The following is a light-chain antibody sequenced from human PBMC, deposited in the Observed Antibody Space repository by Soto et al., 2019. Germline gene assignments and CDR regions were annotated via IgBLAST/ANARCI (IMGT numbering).Light chain of an antibody. V-gene: IGLV4-60*03. CDR2: VEGSGTY. J-gene: IGLJ3*02. Sequence: QSVLTQSSSASASLGSSVKLTCTLSSGHSSYIVAWHQQQPGKAPRYLMKVEGSGTYNKVSGVPYRFSGSSSGADRYLTISNLQSEDEADYYRETWNSNTRVFGGGTKLTVL. CDR3: ETWNSNTRV. CDR1: SGHSSYI.